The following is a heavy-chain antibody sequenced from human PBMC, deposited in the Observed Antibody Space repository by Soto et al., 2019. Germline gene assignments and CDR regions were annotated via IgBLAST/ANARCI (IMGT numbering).Heavy chain of an antibody. D-gene: IGHD3-16*02. CDR2: INHSGST. Sequence: SETLSLTCVVYGGSFSGYYWSWIRQPPGKGLEWIGEINHSGSTNYNPSLKSRVTISVDTSKNQFSLKLSSVTAADTAVYYCARGLVNGGLGGPNWFDPWGQGTLVTVSS. V-gene: IGHV4-34*01. CDR3: ARGLVNGGLGGPNWFDP. J-gene: IGHJ5*02. CDR1: GGSFSGYY.